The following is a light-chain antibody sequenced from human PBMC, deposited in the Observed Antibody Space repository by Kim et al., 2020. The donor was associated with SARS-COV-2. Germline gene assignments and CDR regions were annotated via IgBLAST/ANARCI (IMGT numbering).Light chain of an antibody. CDR3: QQRINWPPSII. CDR2: DAS. J-gene: IGKJ4*01. Sequence: PGERATRSCRARQSDSFFLAWYQQKPGQAPRLLIYDASNRATGIPARFSGSGSGTDVTLTISSLEPEDFAVYYCQQRINWPPSIIFGGGTKVDIK. CDR1: QSDSFF. V-gene: IGKV3-11*01.